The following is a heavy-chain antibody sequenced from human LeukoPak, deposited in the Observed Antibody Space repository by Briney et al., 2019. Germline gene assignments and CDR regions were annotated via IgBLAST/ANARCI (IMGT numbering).Heavy chain of an antibody. CDR2: FFYGGNT. D-gene: IGHD3-9*01. CDR1: GRSISTSNYY. V-gene: IGHV4-39*01. Sequence: SETLSLTCTVSGRSISTSNYYWAWIRQSPGKELECIGSFFYGGNTYYNPSLKSRVTISVDVSNNQFSLMLSSVTAADTALYYCARHAPLIRYRTAFDTWGQGTMVTVSS. J-gene: IGHJ3*02. CDR3: ARHAPLIRYRTAFDT.